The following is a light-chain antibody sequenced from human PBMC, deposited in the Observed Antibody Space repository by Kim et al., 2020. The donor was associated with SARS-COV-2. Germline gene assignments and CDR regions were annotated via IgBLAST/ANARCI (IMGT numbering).Light chain of an antibody. CDR3: SSYAGSNILL. J-gene: IGLJ2*01. CDR2: GGS. V-gene: IGLV2-8*01. CDR1: IRDIGCYNY. Sequence: GQSVNLSCTTTIRDIGCYNYVSWYQQHPGKAPNLILYGGSKGPSGAPDRFSGSESGNTASLPLSGLEGEDEGDYDCSSYAGSNILLVGGGTKLTVL.